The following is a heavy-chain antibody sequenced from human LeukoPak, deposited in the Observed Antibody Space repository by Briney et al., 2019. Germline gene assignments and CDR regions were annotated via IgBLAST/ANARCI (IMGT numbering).Heavy chain of an antibody. CDR3: ARRYRAYYYGMDV. CDR2: IYHSGST. V-gene: IGHV4-30-2*02. D-gene: IGHD3-9*01. J-gene: IGHJ6*02. CDR1: GGSISSGGYS. Sequence: SETLSLTCAVSGGSISSGGYSWSWIRQPPGKGLEWIGYIYHSGSTNYNPSLKSRVTISVDTSKNQFSLKLSSVTAADTAVYYCARRYRAYYYGMDVWGQGTTVTVSS.